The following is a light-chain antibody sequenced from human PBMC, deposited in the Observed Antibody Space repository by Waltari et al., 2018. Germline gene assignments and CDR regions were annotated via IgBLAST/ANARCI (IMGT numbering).Light chain of an antibody. Sequence: DIVMTQTPLSLPVTLGEPASISCRSSQSLLDSEDGNTYLEWYLQKPGQSPQLLIYEVSNRASGVPDRFSGSGSDTDFTLKISRVEAEYVGVYYCMQALEFPYSFGQGTKVEIK. CDR3: MQALEFPYS. J-gene: IGKJ2*03. V-gene: IGKV2-40*01. CDR1: QSLLDSEDGNTY. CDR2: EVS.